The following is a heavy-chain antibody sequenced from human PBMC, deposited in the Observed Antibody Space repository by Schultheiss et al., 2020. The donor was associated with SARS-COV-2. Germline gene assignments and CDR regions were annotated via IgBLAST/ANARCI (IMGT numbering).Heavy chain of an antibody. CDR3: ATKESGHSHGFGC. J-gene: IGHJ4*02. CDR1: GFTFSSYW. Sequence: GGSLRLSCAASGFTFSSYWMHWVRQAPGKGLEWVSLISSDSATTYIADSVKGRFAISRDNSRNTLFLQMNNLRVEDKAIYYCATKESGHSHGFGCWGQGTLVTVSS. CDR2: ISSDSATT. V-gene: IGHV3-74*01. D-gene: IGHD5-18*01.